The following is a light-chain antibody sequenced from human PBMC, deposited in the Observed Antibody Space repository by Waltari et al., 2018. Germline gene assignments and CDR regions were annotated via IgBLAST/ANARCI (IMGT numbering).Light chain of an antibody. V-gene: IGLV1-44*01. J-gene: IGLJ2*01. CDR3: ATWDDSLNGVV. CDR1: RSNIGTNT. Sequence: QSVLTQPPSASGTPGQGATISCSGSRSNIGTNTVNWYQQLPGTAPKVLIYSNNQRPSGVPDRFSGSKSGTSASLAVSGLQSEDEGDYYCATWDDSLNGVVFGGGTKLTVL. CDR2: SNN.